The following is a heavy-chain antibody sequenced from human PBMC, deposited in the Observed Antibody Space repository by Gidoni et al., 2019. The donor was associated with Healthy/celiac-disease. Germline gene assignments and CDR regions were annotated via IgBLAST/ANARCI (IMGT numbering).Heavy chain of an antibody. CDR2: ISGSGGST. V-gene: IGHV3-23*01. CDR1: GFTFSSYA. D-gene: IGHD2-2*01. CDR3: AKDPIGPGDYQPLLG. Sequence: EVQLLESGGGLVQPGGSLRLSCAASGFTFSSYAMSWVRQAPGKGLELVSAISGSGGSTYYADSVKGRFTISRDNSKNTLYLQMNSLRAEDTAVYYCAKDPIGPGDYQPLLGWGQGTLVTVSS. J-gene: IGHJ4*02.